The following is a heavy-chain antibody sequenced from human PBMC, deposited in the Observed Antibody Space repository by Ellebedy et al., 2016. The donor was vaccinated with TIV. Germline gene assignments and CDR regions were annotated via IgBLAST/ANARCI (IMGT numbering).Heavy chain of an antibody. J-gene: IGHJ4*02. V-gene: IGHV1-46*01. Sequence: ASVKVSCKTSGYTFTSYHIHWVRQAPGQGLEWLGIINPIGCSTTYEKKFQGRVTMTRDKSTSTVYMDLSSLRSDDTVIYYCARGYGDFDYWGQGTLVTVSS. CDR3: ARGYGDFDY. CDR1: GYTFTSYH. D-gene: IGHD4/OR15-4a*01. CDR2: INPIGCST.